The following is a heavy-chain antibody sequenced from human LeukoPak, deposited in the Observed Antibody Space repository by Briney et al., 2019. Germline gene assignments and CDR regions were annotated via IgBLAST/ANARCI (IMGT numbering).Heavy chain of an antibody. CDR1: GYTFTSYY. V-gene: IGHV1-46*01. J-gene: IGHJ4*02. CDR2: INPSGGST. D-gene: IGHD3-16*01. CDR3: ARESGGRGHSDY. Sequence: GASVKVSCKASGYTFTSYYMHWVRQAPGQGLEWMGIINPSGGSTSYAQKFQGRVTMTRDTSTSTVYMELSSLRSDNTAMYYCARESGGRGHSDYWGQGTLVTVSS.